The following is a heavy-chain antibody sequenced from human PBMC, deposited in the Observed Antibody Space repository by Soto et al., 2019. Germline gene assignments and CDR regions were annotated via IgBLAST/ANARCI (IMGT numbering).Heavy chain of an antibody. CDR1: GASITTYY. J-gene: IGHJ4*02. CDR3: ARVVHPQSSDY. CDR2: IYYSGTT. D-gene: IGHD2-2*01. V-gene: IGHV4-59*01. Sequence: SETLSLTCTVSGASITTYYWTWIRQPPGKGLEWIGYIYYSGTTNYNPSLKSRVTMSLDTSKNQFSLKLTSVTAADTAVYYCARVVHPQSSDYWGQCTLVTVSS.